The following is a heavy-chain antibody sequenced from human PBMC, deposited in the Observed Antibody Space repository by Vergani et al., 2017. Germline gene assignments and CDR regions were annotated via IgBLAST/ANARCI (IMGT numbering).Heavy chain of an antibody. CDR3: AKDRYASWSGYPASYFDF. Sequence: EVQLVESGGGLVKPGGSLRLSCAASGFSFSSYSMNWVRQAPGKGLEWVASISGSSSYVFYRDSVEGRFTITRDNAKKSVYLQMNSLRAEDTAIYFCAKDRYASWSGYPASYFDFWGPGTQVTVSS. D-gene: IGHD3-3*01. CDR1: GFSFSSYS. J-gene: IGHJ4*02. CDR2: ISGSSSYV. V-gene: IGHV3-21*02.